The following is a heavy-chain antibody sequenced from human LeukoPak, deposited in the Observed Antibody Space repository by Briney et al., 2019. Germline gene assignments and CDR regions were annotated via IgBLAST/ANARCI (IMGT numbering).Heavy chain of an antibody. CDR1: GYSISSGYY. V-gene: IGHV4-38-2*02. CDR3: ARARREMVDY. J-gene: IGHJ4*02. CDR2: IYHSGST. D-gene: IGHD5-24*01. Sequence: PSETLSLTCTVSGYSISSGYYWGWIRQPPGKGLEWIGSIYHSGSTYYNPSLKSRVTILVDTSKDQFSLKLGSVTAADTAVYHCARARREMVDYWGQGTLVTVSS.